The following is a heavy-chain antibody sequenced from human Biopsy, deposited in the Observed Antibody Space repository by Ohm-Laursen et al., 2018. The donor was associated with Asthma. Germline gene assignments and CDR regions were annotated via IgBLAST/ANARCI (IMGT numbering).Heavy chain of an antibody. Sequence: SLRLSCTASGFVFRSHAMHWVRQAPGRGLEWVGVIWFDGSKKYYADSVKGRFTISRDNSKKMLYLQMNSLRAEDTAVYYCARGDSSNWSHYYFDYWGQGTLVTVSS. D-gene: IGHD3-22*01. CDR3: ARGDSSNWSHYYFDY. CDR1: GFVFRSHA. V-gene: IGHV3-33*08. CDR2: IWFDGSKK. J-gene: IGHJ4*02.